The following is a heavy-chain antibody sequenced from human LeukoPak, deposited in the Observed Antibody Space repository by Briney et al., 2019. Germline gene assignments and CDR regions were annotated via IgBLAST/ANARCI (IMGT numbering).Heavy chain of an antibody. J-gene: IGHJ4*02. D-gene: IGHD5-12*01. CDR1: GGSISSSSYY. CDR2: INHRGRT. V-gene: IGHV4-39*07. Sequence: SETLSLTCTVSGGSISSSSYYWSWIRQPSGKGLEWLGEINHRGRTNYNPSLKSRVTISVDTSKNQFSLKLSSVTAADTAVYYCARGDPRSGYGSWGQGTLVTVSS. CDR3: ARGDPRSGYGS.